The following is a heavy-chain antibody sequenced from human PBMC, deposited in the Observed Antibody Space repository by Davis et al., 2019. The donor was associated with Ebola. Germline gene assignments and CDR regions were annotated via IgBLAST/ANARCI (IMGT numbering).Heavy chain of an antibody. V-gene: IGHV4-31*03. CDR2: IYYTGST. D-gene: IGHD2-2*01. Sequence: SETLSLTCKVSGDSITSGGYYWSWVRQRPGKGLEWLGHIYYTGSTEYNPSLEGRLTMSVDTSKTQLSLELTSVIAADTAVYYCARLGRDVVVPAVILDFDYWGQGILVAVYS. CDR1: GDSITSGGYY. CDR3: ARLGRDVVVPAVILDFDY. J-gene: IGHJ4*02.